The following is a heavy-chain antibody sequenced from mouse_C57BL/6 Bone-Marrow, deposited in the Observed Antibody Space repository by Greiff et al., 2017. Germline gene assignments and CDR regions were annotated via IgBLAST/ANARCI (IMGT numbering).Heavy chain of an antibody. J-gene: IGHJ2*01. D-gene: IGHD2-4*01. CDR3: TTWGDYGFDY. CDR2: IDPENGDT. Sequence: VQLQQSGAELVRPGASVQLSCTASGFNIKDAYMHWVKQRPEQGLEWIGWIDPENGDTEYASKFPGKDTITADTSSNTAYLQLSSLTSEDTAVYYCTTWGDYGFDYWGQGTTLTVSS. CDR1: GFNIKDAY. V-gene: IGHV14-4*01.